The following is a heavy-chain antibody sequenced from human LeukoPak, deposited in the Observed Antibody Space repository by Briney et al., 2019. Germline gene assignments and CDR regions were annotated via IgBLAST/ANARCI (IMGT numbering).Heavy chain of an antibody. J-gene: IGHJ4*02. D-gene: IGHD3-16*01. CDR2: TTPSGTT. CDR3: ASVRGGY. V-gene: IGHV3-69-1*01. CDR1: GFTFIMHS. Sequence: PGGSLRLSCAAYGFTFIMHSINWVRQAPGKGLEWVSYTTPSGTTYYADSVKGRFSVSRDNGENSVYLLMNNLRAEDTAVYHCASVRGGYWGQGTLVAVSS.